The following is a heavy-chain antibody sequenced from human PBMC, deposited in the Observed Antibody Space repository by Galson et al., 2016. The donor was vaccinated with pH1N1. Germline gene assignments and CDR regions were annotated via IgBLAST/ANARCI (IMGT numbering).Heavy chain of an antibody. CDR2: INTDGSLT. CDR3: AFPPCSGGGCYYDH. V-gene: IGHV3-74*01. Sequence: CAASGFTFSSYWMHWVRQAPGKGLVWVSRINTDGSLTTYADSVQGRFTISRDNAKNTLYLQLNSLRAEDTAVYYCAFPPCSGGGCYYDHLGQGTLVTLSS. CDR1: GFTFSSYW. J-gene: IGHJ4*02. D-gene: IGHD2-15*01.